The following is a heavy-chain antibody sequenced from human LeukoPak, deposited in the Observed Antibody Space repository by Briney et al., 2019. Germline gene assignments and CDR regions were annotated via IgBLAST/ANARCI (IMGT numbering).Heavy chain of an antibody. J-gene: IGHJ6*03. CDR3: ARARETSSGYQLIKVYYYYYMDV. CDR2: IRYDGSNK. Sequence: QPGGSLRLSCAASGFTFSSYEMNWVRQAPGKGLEWVAFIRYDGSNKYYADSVKGRFTISRDNSKNTLYLQMNSLRAEDTAVYYCARARETSSGYQLIKVYYYYYMDVWGKGTTVTISS. D-gene: IGHD2-2*01. CDR1: GFTFSSYE. V-gene: IGHV3-30*02.